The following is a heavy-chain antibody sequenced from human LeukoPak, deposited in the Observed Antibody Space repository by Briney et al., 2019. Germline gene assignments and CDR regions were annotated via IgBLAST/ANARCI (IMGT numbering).Heavy chain of an antibody. CDR2: ISRSGSTK. D-gene: IGHD2-15*01. Sequence: PGGSLRLSCAASGFTFSDYNMRWIRQAPGKGLEWVSSISRSGSTKYYADSVKGRFTISRDNAKNSLFLQMNSLRAEDTAVYYCARVLRYCSGGNCYSGGLGYMDVWGKGTTVAISS. V-gene: IGHV3-11*01. CDR1: GFTFSDYN. J-gene: IGHJ6*03. CDR3: ARVLRYCSGGNCYSGGLGYMDV.